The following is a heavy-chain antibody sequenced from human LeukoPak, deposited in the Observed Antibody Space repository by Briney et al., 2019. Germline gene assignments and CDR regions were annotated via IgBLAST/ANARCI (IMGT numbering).Heavy chain of an antibody. CDR1: GYTFTYYV. CDR2: INAYNGNT. V-gene: IGHV1-18*01. Sequence: GASVKVSCKTSGYTFTYYVISWVRQAPGQGLAWMGWINAYNGNTNDAQKFQGRVTMTTDTSTSTAYMELRSLRSDDTAVYYCAREEKPYDYWGQGTLVSVSS. J-gene: IGHJ4*02. CDR3: AREEKPYDY.